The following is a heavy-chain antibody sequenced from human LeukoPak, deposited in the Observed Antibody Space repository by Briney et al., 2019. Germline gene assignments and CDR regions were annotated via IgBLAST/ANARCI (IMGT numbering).Heavy chain of an antibody. J-gene: IGHJ5*02. V-gene: IGHV4-59*01. CDR2: IYYSGST. D-gene: IGHD4-23*01. CDR3: ARDYGGNRKFDP. CDR1: GGSISSYY. Sequence: SETLSLTCTVSGGSISSYYWSWIRQPPGKGLEWIGYIYYSGSTNYNPSLKSRATISVDTSKNQFSLKLSSVTAADTAVYYCARDYGGNRKFDPWGQGTLVTVSS.